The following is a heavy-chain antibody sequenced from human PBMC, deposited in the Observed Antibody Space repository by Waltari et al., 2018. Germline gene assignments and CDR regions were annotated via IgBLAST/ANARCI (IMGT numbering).Heavy chain of an antibody. Sequence: QVQLVQSGAEVKKPGASVKVSCKVSGSTLTELYMHWVRQAPGKGLEWMGGFDPEDGETIYAQKFQGRVTMTEDTSTDTAYMELGSLRSEDTAVYYCATLYHTAMVALGDDAFDIWGQGTMVTVSS. V-gene: IGHV1-24*01. J-gene: IGHJ3*02. CDR3: ATLYHTAMVALGDDAFDI. CDR2: FDPEDGET. CDR1: GSTLTELY. D-gene: IGHD5-18*01.